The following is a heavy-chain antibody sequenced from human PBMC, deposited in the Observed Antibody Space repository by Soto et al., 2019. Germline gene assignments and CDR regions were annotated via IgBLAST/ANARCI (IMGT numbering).Heavy chain of an antibody. D-gene: IGHD6-6*01. CDR1: GGTFSSYA. Sequence: SVKVSCKASGGTFSSYAISWVRQAPGQGLEWMGGIIPIFGTANYAQKFQGRVTITADESTSTAYMELSSLRSEDTAVYYCIGAARYYYGMDVWGQGTTVTVSS. V-gene: IGHV1-69*13. CDR2: IIPIFGTA. J-gene: IGHJ6*02. CDR3: IGAARYYYGMDV.